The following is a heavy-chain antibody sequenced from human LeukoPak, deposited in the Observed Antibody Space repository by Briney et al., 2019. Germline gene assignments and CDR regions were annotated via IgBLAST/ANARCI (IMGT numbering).Heavy chain of an antibody. CDR3: AKRYGSGSSLTNWFDP. CDR2: IRYDGSNK. Sequence: SGGSLRLSCTASGFTYSRYSMNWVRQAPGKGLEWVAFIRYDGSNKYYADSVKGRFTISRDNSKNTLYLQMNSLRAEDTAVYYCAKRYGSGSSLTNWFDPWGQGTLVTVSS. CDR1: GFTYSRYS. D-gene: IGHD3-10*01. V-gene: IGHV3-30*02. J-gene: IGHJ5*02.